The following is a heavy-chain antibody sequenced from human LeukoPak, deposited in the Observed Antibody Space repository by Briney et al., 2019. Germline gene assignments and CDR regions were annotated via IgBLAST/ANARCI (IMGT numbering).Heavy chain of an antibody. Sequence: PSQTLSLTCTVSGGSISSGGYYWSWIRQHPGKGLEWIGYIYYSGSTYYNPSLKSRVTISVDTSKNQFPLKLSSVTAADTAVYYCARRAAARWSCWFDPWGQGTLVTVSS. V-gene: IGHV4-31*03. CDR2: IYYSGST. D-gene: IGHD6-6*01. J-gene: IGHJ5*02. CDR1: GGSISSGGYY. CDR3: ARRAAARWSCWFDP.